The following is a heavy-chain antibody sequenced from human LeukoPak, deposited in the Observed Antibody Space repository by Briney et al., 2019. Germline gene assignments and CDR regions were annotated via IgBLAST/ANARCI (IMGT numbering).Heavy chain of an antibody. V-gene: IGHV3-23*01. CDR1: GFTFSSYG. CDR2: ISGSGGST. CDR3: AKGGYCSSTSCFTFDY. D-gene: IGHD2-2*02. Sequence: PGGSLRLSCAASGFTFSSYGMSWVRQAPGKGLEWVSAISGSGGSTYYADSVKGRFTISRDNSKNTLYLQMNSLRAEDTAVYYCAKGGYCSSTSCFTFDYWGQGTLVTVSS. J-gene: IGHJ4*02.